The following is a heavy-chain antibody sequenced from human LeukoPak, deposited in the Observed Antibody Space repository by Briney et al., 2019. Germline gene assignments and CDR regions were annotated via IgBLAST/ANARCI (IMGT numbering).Heavy chain of an antibody. D-gene: IGHD4-17*01. CDR1: GFTFSSYS. Sequence: GGSLRLSCAASGFTFSSYSMNWVRQAPGKGLEWVSYISSSSSTIYYADSVKGRFTISRDNAKNSLYLQMNSLRAEDTAVYYCARGPTVTIWDNWFDPWGQGTLVTVSS. V-gene: IGHV3-48*01. J-gene: IGHJ5*02. CDR2: ISSSSSTI. CDR3: ARGPTVTIWDNWFDP.